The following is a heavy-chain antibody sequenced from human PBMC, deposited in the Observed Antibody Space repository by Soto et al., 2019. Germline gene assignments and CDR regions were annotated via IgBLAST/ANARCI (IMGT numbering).Heavy chain of an antibody. CDR1: GYSFTSYW. Sequence: GECLKIACKGSGYSFTSYWICWVRQMPGKGLEWMGIIYPGDSDTRYSPSFQGQVTISADKSISTAYLQWSSLKASDTAMYYCAREYYDYVWGSYRHFDYWGQGTLVTVSS. J-gene: IGHJ4*02. CDR2: IYPGDSDT. V-gene: IGHV5-51*01. CDR3: AREYYDYVWGSYRHFDY. D-gene: IGHD3-16*02.